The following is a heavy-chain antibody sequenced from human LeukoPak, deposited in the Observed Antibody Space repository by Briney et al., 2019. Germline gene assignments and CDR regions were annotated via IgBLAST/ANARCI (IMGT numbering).Heavy chain of an antibody. V-gene: IGHV1-2*02. CDR3: ARGVILSSPDY. CDR1: GYTFTGYY. J-gene: IGHJ4*02. CDR2: INPNSGGT. Sequence: ASVKVSCKASGYTFTGYYMHWVRQAPGQGLEWMGWINPNSGGTNYAQKFQGRVTMTRDMSTSTVYMELSSLRSEDTAVYYCARGVILSSPDYWGQGTLVTVSS. D-gene: IGHD2-21*01.